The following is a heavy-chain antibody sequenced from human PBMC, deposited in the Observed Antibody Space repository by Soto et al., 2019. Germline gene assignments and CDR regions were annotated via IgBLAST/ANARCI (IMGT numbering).Heavy chain of an antibody. V-gene: IGHV1-46*01. D-gene: IGHD5-12*01. CDR1: GYTLTSYY. Sequence: ASVKVSCKASGYTLTSYYGHWVRQAPGQGLEWMGIINPSGGSTSYAQKFQGRVTMTRDTSTSTVYMELSSLRSEDTAVYYCARSRVATLFDYWGQGTLVTVSS. CDR2: INPSGGST. CDR3: ARSRVATLFDY. J-gene: IGHJ4*02.